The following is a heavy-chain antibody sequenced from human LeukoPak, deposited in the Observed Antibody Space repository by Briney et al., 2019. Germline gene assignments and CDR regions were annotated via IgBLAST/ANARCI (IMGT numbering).Heavy chain of an antibody. D-gene: IGHD6-13*01. CDR3: ARYSSSLGWFDQ. V-gene: IGHV4-39*01. CDR1: GGSISSDSYY. CDR2: ISYSGST. J-gene: IGHJ5*02. Sequence: KASETLSLACIVSGGSISSDSYYWNWIRLPPGKGLEWIAMISYSGSTHYNASLKSRVTISVDTSKNQFSMKLSSVTAADTAVYYCARYSSSLGWFDQWGQGTLVTVSS.